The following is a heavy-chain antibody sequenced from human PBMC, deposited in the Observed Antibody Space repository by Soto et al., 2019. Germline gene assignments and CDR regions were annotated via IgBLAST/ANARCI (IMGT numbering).Heavy chain of an antibody. Sequence: GESLKISCKGSGYSFTSYWIAWVRQMPGKGLEWMGIIYPGDSNTIYSPSFQGQVTISADKSISTAYLQWSSLKASDTAIYYCAIRGASQWLKFWGQGTLVTVSS. CDR2: IYPGDSNT. CDR1: GYSFTSYW. V-gene: IGHV5-51*01. CDR3: AIRGASQWLKF. J-gene: IGHJ4*02. D-gene: IGHD6-19*01.